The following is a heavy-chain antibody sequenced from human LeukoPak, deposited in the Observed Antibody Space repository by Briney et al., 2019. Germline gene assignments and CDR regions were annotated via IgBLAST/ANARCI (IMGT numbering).Heavy chain of an antibody. J-gene: IGHJ5*02. Sequence: SETLSLTCTVSGDSISSSRHSWGWIRQPPGKGLEWIGHIYGSGSTNYNPSLKSRVTLSVDTSKNQFSLKLSSVTAADTAVYYCAREGTSGTHLNWFDPWGQGTLVTVSS. D-gene: IGHD1-1*01. CDR2: IYGSGST. CDR1: GDSISSSRHS. V-gene: IGHV4-39*07. CDR3: AREGTSGTHLNWFDP.